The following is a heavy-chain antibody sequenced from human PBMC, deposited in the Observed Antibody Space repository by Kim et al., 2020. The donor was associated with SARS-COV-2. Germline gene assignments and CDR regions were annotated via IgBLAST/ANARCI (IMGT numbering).Heavy chain of an antibody. V-gene: IGHV3-20*04. CDR3: ARGYLSGPFDW. Sequence: GGSLRLSCAASGFTFDDYGMSWVRQVPGKGLEWVSGIIRNGRSTGYGASVKGRFTISRDNAKNSLHLQMNSLGAEDTALYYCARGYLSGPFDWWGQGTLVTVSS. CDR1: GFTFDDYG. CDR2: IIRNGRST. J-gene: IGHJ4*02. D-gene: IGHD6-19*01.